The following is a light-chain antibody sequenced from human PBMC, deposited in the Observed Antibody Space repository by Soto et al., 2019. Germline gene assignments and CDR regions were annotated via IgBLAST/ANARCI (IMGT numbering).Light chain of an antibody. V-gene: IGLV1-40*01. CDR1: SSNIGAGYD. CDR2: GNS. Sequence: QSLLTQAPSVSGAPGQRVTISCTGSSSNIGAGYDVHWYQQLPGTAPKLLIYGNSNRPSGVPDRFSGSKYGTSASLAITGLQAEDEADYYCKSYDSSLSGYVFGTGTKVTVL. J-gene: IGLJ1*01. CDR3: KSYDSSLSGYV.